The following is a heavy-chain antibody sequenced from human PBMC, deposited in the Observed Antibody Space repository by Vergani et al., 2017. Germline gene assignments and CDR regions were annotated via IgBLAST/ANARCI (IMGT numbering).Heavy chain of an antibody. CDR1: GFTFSSYA. CDR3: ARTYNWNYFDY. Sequence: QVQLVESGGGVVQPGRSLRLSCAASGFTFSSYAMHWVRQAPGKGLEYVSAISSNGGSTYYADSVKGRFTISRDNSKNTLYLQMNSLRAEDTAVYYCARTYNWNYFDYWGQGTLVTVSS. J-gene: IGHJ4*02. CDR2: ISSNGGST. V-gene: IGHV3-64*04. D-gene: IGHD1-20*01.